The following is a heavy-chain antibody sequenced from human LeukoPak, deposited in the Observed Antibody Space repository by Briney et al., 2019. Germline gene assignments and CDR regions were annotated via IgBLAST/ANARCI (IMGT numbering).Heavy chain of an antibody. CDR3: ARDFLEDTQ. J-gene: IGHJ4*02. CDR1: GFTFSSYN. Sequence: GGSLRLSCAASGFTFSSYNMNWVRQAPGKGLEWVSYISSSGTTIYYVDSVKGRFTISRDNTKNSLYLQMNSLRAEDTAVYYSARDFLEDTQWGQGTLVTVSS. CDR2: ISSSGTTI. V-gene: IGHV3-48*01. D-gene: IGHD2-15*01.